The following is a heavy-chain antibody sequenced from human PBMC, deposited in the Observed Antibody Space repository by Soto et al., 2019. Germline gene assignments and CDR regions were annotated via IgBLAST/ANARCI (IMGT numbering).Heavy chain of an antibody. D-gene: IGHD2-15*01. CDR3: ASVVCSGGSCYSGYFQH. Sequence: ASVTVSCKASGYTFTSYGISWVRQAPGQGLEWMGWISAYNGNTNHAQKLQGRVTMPTDTPPSPASMQPRSLRSDDTAVYYCASVVCSGGSCYSGYFQHWGQGTLVTVSS. CDR1: GYTFTSYG. J-gene: IGHJ1*01. CDR2: ISAYNGNT. V-gene: IGHV1-18*01.